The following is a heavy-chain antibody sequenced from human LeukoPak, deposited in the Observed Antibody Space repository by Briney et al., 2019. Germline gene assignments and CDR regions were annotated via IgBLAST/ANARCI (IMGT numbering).Heavy chain of an antibody. CDR2: ISYDGSNK. CDR1: GFTFSSYG. V-gene: IGHV3-30*03. J-gene: IGHJ4*02. CDR3: ARRSSSPDY. Sequence: PGRSLRLSCAASGFTFSSYGMHWVRQAPGKGLEWVAVISYDGSNKYYADSVKGRFTISRDNSKNTLYLQMNSLRAEDTAVYYCARRSSSPDYWGQGTLVTVSS. D-gene: IGHD6-13*01.